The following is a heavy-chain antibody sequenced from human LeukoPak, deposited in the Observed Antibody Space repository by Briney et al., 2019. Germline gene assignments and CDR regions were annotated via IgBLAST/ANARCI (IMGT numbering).Heavy chain of an antibody. J-gene: IGHJ4*02. V-gene: IGHV1-2*02. D-gene: IGHD6-19*01. Sequence: ASVKVSCKASGYTFTGYYMHWVRQAPGQGLEWMGWINPNSGGTNYAQEFQGRVTMTWDTSISTAYMELSRLRSDDTAVYYCATDIAVAGKGTYYFDYWGQGTLVTVSS. CDR1: GYTFTGYY. CDR2: INPNSGGT. CDR3: ATDIAVAGKGTYYFDY.